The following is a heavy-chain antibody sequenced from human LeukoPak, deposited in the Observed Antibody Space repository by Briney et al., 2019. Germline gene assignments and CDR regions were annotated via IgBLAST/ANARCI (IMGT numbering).Heavy chain of an antibody. CDR1: GFTFSSYG. V-gene: IGHV3-33*01. D-gene: IGHD5/OR15-5a*01. Sequence: GGSLRLSCAASGFTFSSYGMHWVRQAPGKGLKWVAVIWYDGSNKYYADSVKGRFTISRDNSKNTLYLQMNSLRAEDTAVYYCARDRGCLRENTPGYFDYWVQGTVVTVSS. J-gene: IGHJ4*02. CDR3: ARDRGCLRENTPGYFDY. CDR2: IWYDGSNK.